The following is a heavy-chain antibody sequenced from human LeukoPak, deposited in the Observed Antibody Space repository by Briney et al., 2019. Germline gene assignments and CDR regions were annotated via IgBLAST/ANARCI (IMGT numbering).Heavy chain of an antibody. V-gene: IGHV4-34*01. J-gene: IGHJ5*02. D-gene: IGHD6-6*01. Sequence: SETLSLTCAVYGGSFSGYYWSWIRQPPGKGLEWIGEINHSGSTNYNPSLKSRVTISVDTSKNQFSLKLSSVTAADTAVYFCARGRIAARPLNWFDPWGQGTLVTVSS. CDR2: INHSGST. CDR1: GGSFSGYY. CDR3: ARGRIAARPLNWFDP.